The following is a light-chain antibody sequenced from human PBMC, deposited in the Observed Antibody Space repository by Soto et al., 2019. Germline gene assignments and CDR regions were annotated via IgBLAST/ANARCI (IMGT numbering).Light chain of an antibody. CDR1: QSVSWW. J-gene: IGKJ1*01. V-gene: IGKV1-5*01. CDR3: QQYNNFRWT. Sequence: DIQMTQSPSTLSASVGDRLTITCRASQSVSWWLAWYQQKPGKAPKLLIYDASTLESGVPLRFSGSGSGTEFTLNISSLQPDDVETYYCQQYNNFRWTFGQGTKVDIK. CDR2: DAS.